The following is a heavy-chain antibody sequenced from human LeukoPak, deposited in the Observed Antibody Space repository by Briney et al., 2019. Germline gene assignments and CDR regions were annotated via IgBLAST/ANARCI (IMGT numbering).Heavy chain of an antibody. Sequence: GRSLRLSCAASGFTFSSYGMHWVRQAPGKGLEWVAVIWYDGGNKYYADSVKGRFTISRDNSKNTLYLQMNSLRAEDTAVYYCAKDFRDIVVVPAATLDYWGQGTLVTVSS. CDR1: GFTFSSYG. CDR2: IWYDGGNK. D-gene: IGHD2-2*01. V-gene: IGHV3-33*06. CDR3: AKDFRDIVVVPAATLDY. J-gene: IGHJ4*02.